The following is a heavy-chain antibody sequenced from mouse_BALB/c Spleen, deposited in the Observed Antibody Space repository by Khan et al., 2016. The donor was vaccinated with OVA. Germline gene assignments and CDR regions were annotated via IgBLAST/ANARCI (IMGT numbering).Heavy chain of an antibody. V-gene: IGHV1S136*01. CDR2: IYPFNDDT. CDR1: GYTFTSYV. Sequence: EVQLQQSGPELVKPGASVKMSCKASGYTFTSYVIHWVKQKPGLGLEWIGYIYPFNDDTKYNEKFKGKATLTLDKSSSTAYMELSSLTSEDSAVYYCAPVGNYYVSFAYWGQGTLVTVSA. D-gene: IGHD1-1*01. CDR3: APVGNYYVSFAY. J-gene: IGHJ3*01.